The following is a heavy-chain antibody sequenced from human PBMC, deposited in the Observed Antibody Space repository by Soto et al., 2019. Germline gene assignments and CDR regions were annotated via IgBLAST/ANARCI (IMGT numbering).Heavy chain of an antibody. CDR3: ARPYSSGWYPDY. CDR1: GFTFSSYA. Sequence: QVQLVEAGGDVVQPGRSLRLSCAASGFTFSSYAMHWVRQAPGKGLEWVAVISYDGSNKYYADSVKGRFTISRDNSKNTLYLQMNSLRAEDTAVYYCARPYSSGWYPDYWGQGALVTVSS. V-gene: IGHV3-30-3*01. CDR2: ISYDGSNK. J-gene: IGHJ4*02. D-gene: IGHD6-19*01.